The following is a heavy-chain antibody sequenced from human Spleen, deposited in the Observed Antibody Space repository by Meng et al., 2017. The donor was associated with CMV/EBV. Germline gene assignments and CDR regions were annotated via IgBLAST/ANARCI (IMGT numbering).Heavy chain of an antibody. CDR2: ISNDGSEK. D-gene: IGHD1-20*01. Sequence: SLKISCAASGFTFSNYGMHWVRQAPGKGLEWVAVISNDGSEKNYADSVKGRFTISRDTSKNTLYLQMNSLRPEDTAVYYCARRDIKWNPYYYYYYYGLDVWGQGTTVTVSS. J-gene: IGHJ6*02. V-gene: IGHV3-30*03. CDR1: GFTFSNYG. CDR3: ARRDIKWNPYYYYYYYGLDV.